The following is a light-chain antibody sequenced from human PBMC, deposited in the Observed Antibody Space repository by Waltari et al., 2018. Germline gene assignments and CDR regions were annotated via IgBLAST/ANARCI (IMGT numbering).Light chain of an antibody. CDR1: QSFIDW. CDR2: KTS. CDR3: QQYSSFPFT. J-gene: IGKJ3*01. Sequence: DIQMTQSPSTLSASVGDRVTITCRASQSFIDWLAWYQQKPGKAPKLLIYKTSSLKSGVPSRFSGSASGTEFTLTISSLQPDDFATYYCQQYSSFPFTFGPGTKVDIK. V-gene: IGKV1-5*03.